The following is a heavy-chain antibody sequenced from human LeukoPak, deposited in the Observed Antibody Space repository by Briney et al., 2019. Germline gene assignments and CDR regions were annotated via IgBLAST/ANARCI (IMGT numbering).Heavy chain of an antibody. CDR3: ARHIFGSGWYLDY. D-gene: IGHD6-19*01. Sequence: GESLKISCKGSGCSFTTYWIGWVHQMPGKGLEGMGIIYPGDSDTKYSPSFQGQVTISAEKSISPAYLQWSSLKASDTAMYYCARHIFGSGWYLDYWAQGTLVTVSS. V-gene: IGHV5-51*07. CDR2: IYPGDSDT. J-gene: IGHJ4*02. CDR1: GCSFTTYW.